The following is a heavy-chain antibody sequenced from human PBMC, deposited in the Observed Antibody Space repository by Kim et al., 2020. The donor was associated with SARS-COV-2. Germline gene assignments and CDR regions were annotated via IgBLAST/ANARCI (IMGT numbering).Heavy chain of an antibody. CDR1: GYSFINSW. V-gene: IGHV5-51*01. J-gene: IGHJ5*02. CDR2: VHPGVSDT. D-gene: IGHD2-2*01. CDR3: ARLCSSTDCYGFQS. Sequence: GESLKISCQGSGYSFINSWIGWVRQMPGKGLEWMGNVHPGVSDTRYSPSFEGQVTMSADKSITTAYLQWRSLKASDTAMYYCARLCSSTDCYGFQSWGQGTLVTVSS.